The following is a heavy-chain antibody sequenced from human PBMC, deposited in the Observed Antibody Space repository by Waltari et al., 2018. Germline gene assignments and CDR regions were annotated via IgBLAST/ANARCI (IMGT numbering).Heavy chain of an antibody. CDR1: GYTFNDYY. Sequence: QVQLVQSGAEVKKPGASVKVSCEASGYTFNDYYIHWVRQAPGQGLEWMGKTRPNRGGTTHSQKLQGRVTMTRDTSISTAYMDLTGLQSDDTAVYYCTRARVAAIGSDFDYWGQGTLVTVSS. D-gene: IGHD6-13*01. V-gene: IGHV1-2*02. CDR2: TRPNRGGT. CDR3: TRARVAAIGSDFDY. J-gene: IGHJ4*02.